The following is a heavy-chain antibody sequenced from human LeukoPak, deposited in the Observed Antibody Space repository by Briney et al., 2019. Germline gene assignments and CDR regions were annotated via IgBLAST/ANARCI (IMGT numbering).Heavy chain of an antibody. Sequence: SETLSLTCAVPGGSVSSGSYYWSWIRQPPGKGLEWIGYIYYSGSANYDPSLKSRVTISVDTSKNQFSLKLSSVTAADTAVYYCASGGGDTPFDYWGQGTLVTVSS. CDR3: ASGGGDTPFDY. J-gene: IGHJ4*02. CDR1: GGSVSSGSYY. V-gene: IGHV4-61*01. D-gene: IGHD5-18*01. CDR2: IYYSGSA.